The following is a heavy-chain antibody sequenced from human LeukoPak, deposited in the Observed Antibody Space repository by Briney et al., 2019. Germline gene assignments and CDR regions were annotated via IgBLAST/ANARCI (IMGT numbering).Heavy chain of an antibody. CDR3: ARVGATLYDYFDY. Sequence: SVKVSCKASGGSFSSFVITWVRQAPGQGLEWMGRIIPVLGVSNFAQKFQGRVTMTRDTSTSTVYMELSSLRSEDTAVYYCARVGATLYDYFDYWGQGTLVTVSS. D-gene: IGHD1-26*01. J-gene: IGHJ4*02. CDR1: GGSFSSFV. CDR2: IIPVLGVS. V-gene: IGHV1-69*04.